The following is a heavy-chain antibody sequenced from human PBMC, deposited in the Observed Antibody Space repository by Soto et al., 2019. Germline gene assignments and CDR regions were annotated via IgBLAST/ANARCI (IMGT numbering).Heavy chain of an antibody. D-gene: IGHD3-16*02. Sequence: QVQLQESGPGLVKPSQTLSLTCTVSGGSISSGGYYWSWIRQHPGKGLEWIGYIYYSGSTYYNPSLKSRVTISVDTSKNQFSLKLSSVTAADTAVYYWARVTHYDYVWGSYRSGEFDYWGQGTLVTVSS. CDR3: ARVTHYDYVWGSYRSGEFDY. CDR1: GGSISSGGYY. J-gene: IGHJ4*02. V-gene: IGHV4-31*03. CDR2: IYYSGST.